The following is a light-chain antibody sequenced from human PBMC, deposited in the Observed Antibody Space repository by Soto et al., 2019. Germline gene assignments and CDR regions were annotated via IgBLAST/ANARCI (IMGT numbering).Light chain of an antibody. V-gene: IGKV1-6*01. CDR3: QQSYSTPIS. J-gene: IGKJ5*01. CDR2: AAS. Sequence: AIQMTQSPSCLSASVGDRVTITCRASQGIRNDLGWYQQKPGKAPKLLIYAASSLQSGVPSRFSGSGSGTDFTLIITSLQPEDSATYYCQQSYSTPISFGQGTRLEIK. CDR1: QGIRND.